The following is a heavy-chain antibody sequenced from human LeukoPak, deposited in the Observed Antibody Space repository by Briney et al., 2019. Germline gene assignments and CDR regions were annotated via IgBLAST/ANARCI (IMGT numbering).Heavy chain of an antibody. J-gene: IGHJ6*04. CDR2: ISAYNGNT. CDR3: ARGSPRALRYFDWHKNYYYYGMDV. D-gene: IGHD3-9*01. CDR1: GYTFTSYG. Sequence: ASAKVSCKASGYTFTSYGISWVRQAPGQGLEWMGWISAYNGNTNYAQKLQGRVTMTTDTSTSTAYMELRSLRSDDTAVYYCARGSPRALRYFDWHKNYYYYGMDVWGKGTTVTVSS. V-gene: IGHV1-18*04.